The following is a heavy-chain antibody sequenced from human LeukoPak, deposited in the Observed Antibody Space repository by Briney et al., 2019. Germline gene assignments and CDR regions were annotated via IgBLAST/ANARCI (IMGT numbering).Heavy chain of an antibody. V-gene: IGHV1-8*01. D-gene: IGHD3-10*01. Sequence: ASVKVSCKASGYTFTNFDINWVRQAPGQGLEWMGWMNPVSGNAGSAQKFQGRVTITADESTSTAYMELSSLRSEDTAVYYCARLRTYYYGSGSYYPLVYWGQGTLVTVSS. CDR2: MNPVSGNA. J-gene: IGHJ4*02. CDR1: GYTFTNFD. CDR3: ARLRTYYYGSGSYYPLVY.